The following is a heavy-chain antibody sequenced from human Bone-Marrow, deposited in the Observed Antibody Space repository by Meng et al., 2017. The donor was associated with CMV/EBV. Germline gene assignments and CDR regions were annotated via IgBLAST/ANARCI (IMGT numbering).Heavy chain of an antibody. CDR3: ARASLTYYYDSSGYLDY. D-gene: IGHD3-22*01. V-gene: IGHV3-48*04. J-gene: IGHJ4*02. Sequence: GESLKISCAASGFTFSSYSMNWVRQAPGKGLEWVSYISSSSSTIYYADSVKGRFTISRDNAKNSLYLQMNSLRAEDTAVYYCARASLTYYYDSSGYLDYWGQGTLVTVSS. CDR2: ISSSSSTI. CDR1: GFTFSSYS.